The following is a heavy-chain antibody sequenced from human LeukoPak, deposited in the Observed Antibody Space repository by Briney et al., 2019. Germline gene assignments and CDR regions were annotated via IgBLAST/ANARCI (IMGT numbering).Heavy chain of an antibody. CDR1: GASISSYY. CDR3: ARVETIFGVVISGYFDY. V-gene: IGHV4-59*08. CDR2: IYHSGST. D-gene: IGHD3-3*01. Sequence: SETLSLTCTVSGASISSYYWSWVRQPPGKGLEWIGYIYHSGSTNYNPSLKSRVTISVDTSKNQFSLRLSSVTAADTAVYYCARVETIFGVVISGYFDYWGQGTLVAVSS. J-gene: IGHJ4*02.